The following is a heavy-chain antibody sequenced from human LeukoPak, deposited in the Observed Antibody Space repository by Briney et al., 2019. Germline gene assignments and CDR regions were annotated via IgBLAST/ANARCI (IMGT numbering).Heavy chain of an antibody. CDR1: GFTFDDYA. CDR3: AKDISYGGYDSSGYYAVDAFDI. D-gene: IGHD3-22*01. Sequence: GRSLRLSCAASGFTFDDYAMHWARQAPGKGLEWVSGISWNSGSIGYADSVKGRFTISRDNAKNSLYLQMNSLRAEDTALYYCAKDISYGGYDSSGYYAVDAFDIWGQGTMVTVSS. J-gene: IGHJ3*02. V-gene: IGHV3-9*01. CDR2: ISWNSGSI.